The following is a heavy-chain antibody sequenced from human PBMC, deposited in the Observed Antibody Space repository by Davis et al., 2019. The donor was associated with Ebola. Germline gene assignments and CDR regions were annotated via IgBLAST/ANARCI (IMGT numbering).Heavy chain of an antibody. CDR2: SCYSGST. J-gene: IGHJ3*02. CDR1: GGSISGHY. V-gene: IGHV4-59*11. Sequence: SETLSLTCTVSGGSISGHYWSWIRQPPGKGLEWIGYSCYSGSTNYNPSLKSRVTISVDTSKNQFSLKLSSVTAADTAVYYCARESYYYDSSGYYRGAFDIWGQGTMVTVSS. CDR3: ARESYYYDSSGYYRGAFDI. D-gene: IGHD3-22*01.